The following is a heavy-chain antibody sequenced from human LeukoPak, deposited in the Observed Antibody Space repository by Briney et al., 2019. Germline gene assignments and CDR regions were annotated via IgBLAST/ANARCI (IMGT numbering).Heavy chain of an antibody. Sequence: SETLSLTCTVSGGSISSYYWSWIRQPPGKGLEWIGYIYYSGSTSYNPSLKSRVTISVDTSKNQFSLKLSSVTAADTAVYYCARDTHPYYFDYWGQGTLVTVSS. CDR2: IYYSGST. V-gene: IGHV4-59*12. CDR3: ARDTHPYYFDY. CDR1: GGSISSYY. J-gene: IGHJ4*02.